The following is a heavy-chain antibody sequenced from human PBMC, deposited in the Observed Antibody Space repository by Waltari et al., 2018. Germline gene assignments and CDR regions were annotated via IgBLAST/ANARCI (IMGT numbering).Heavy chain of an antibody. D-gene: IGHD6-19*01. CDR3: ARGQGPRTAQWLGY. CDR2: INHSGST. Sequence: QVQLQQWGAGLLKPSETLSLTCAVYGGSFSGYYWSWIRPPPGKGLEWIGEINHSGSTNYNPSLKSRVTISVDTSKNQFSLKLSSVTAADTAVYYCARGQGPRTAQWLGYWGQGTLVTVSS. J-gene: IGHJ4*02. V-gene: IGHV4-34*01. CDR1: GGSFSGYY.